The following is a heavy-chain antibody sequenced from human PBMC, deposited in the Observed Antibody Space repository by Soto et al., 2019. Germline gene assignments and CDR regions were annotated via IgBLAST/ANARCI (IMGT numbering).Heavy chain of an antibody. V-gene: IGHV3-66*01. J-gene: IGHJ4*02. D-gene: IGHD3-22*01. CDR1: GFTLSDYW. CDR3: ARDSGYYPRGY. CDR2: IYSGGST. Sequence: GGSLRLSCAASGFTLSDYWIHWVRQPPGKGPVWVSVIYSGGSTYYADSVKGRFTISRDNSKNTLYLQMNSLRAEDTAVYYCARDSGYYPRGYWGQGTLVTVSS.